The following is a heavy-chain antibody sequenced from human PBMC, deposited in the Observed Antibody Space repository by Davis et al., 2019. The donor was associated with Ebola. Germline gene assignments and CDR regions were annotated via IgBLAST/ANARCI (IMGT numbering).Heavy chain of an antibody. Sequence: GESLKISCAASGFTVSSNYMSWVRQAPGKGLEWVSVIYSGGSTYYADSVKGRFTISRDNSKNTLYLQMNSLRAEDTAVYYCAREGGYCSGGSCYPAGWFDPWGQGTLVTVSS. D-gene: IGHD2-15*01. V-gene: IGHV3-53*01. CDR2: IYSGGST. J-gene: IGHJ5*02. CDR1: GFTVSSNY. CDR3: AREGGYCSGGSCYPAGWFDP.